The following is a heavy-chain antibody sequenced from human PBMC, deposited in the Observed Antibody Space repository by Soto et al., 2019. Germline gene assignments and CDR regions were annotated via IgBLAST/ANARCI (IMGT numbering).Heavy chain of an antibody. V-gene: IGHV4-34*01. CDR1: GGFFSGYY. Sequence: SETLSPTCGGYGGFFSGYYWSLVRQPPGKGLEWIGEINHSGSTNYNPSLKSRVTISVDTSKNQFSLKLSSVSAADTAVYYCARRRGIAAAGLNWFDPWGQGTLVTVSS. J-gene: IGHJ5*02. CDR2: INHSGST. CDR3: ARRRGIAAAGLNWFDP. D-gene: IGHD6-13*01.